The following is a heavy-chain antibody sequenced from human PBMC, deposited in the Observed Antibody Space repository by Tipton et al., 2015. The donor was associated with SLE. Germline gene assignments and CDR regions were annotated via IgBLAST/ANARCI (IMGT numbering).Heavy chain of an antibody. CDR2: INHRGGT. D-gene: IGHD3-10*01. V-gene: IGHV4-34*01. J-gene: IGHJ3*02. Sequence: TLSLTCAVYGGPFSGYHWSWIRQPPGKGLEWIGEINHRGGTNHNSSLKSRVTIIVDTSKIQFSLKLRSVTAADTAVYYCARRGHAFDMWGQGTMVTVSS. CDR1: GGPFSGYH. CDR3: ARRGHAFDM.